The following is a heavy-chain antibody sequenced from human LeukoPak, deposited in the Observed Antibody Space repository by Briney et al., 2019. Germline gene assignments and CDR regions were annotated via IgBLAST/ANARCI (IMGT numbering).Heavy chain of an antibody. J-gene: IGHJ4*02. D-gene: IGHD4-17*01. CDR1: GVSISSYY. CDR2: IYDGGST. CDR3: ARAFYGDPYYFDY. V-gene: IGHV4-59*01. Sequence: PSETLSLTCTVSGVSISSYYWSWIRQPPGKGLEGIGYIYDGGSTNYNPSLKSRATISVDTSKNQFSLKLSSVTAADTAVYYCARAFYGDPYYFDYWGQGTLVTVSS.